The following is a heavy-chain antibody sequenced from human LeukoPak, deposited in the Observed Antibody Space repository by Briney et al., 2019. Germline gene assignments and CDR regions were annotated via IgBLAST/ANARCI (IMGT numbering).Heavy chain of an antibody. CDR2: ISCNNGDT. CDR1: GYTFTSNG. V-gene: IGHV1-18*01. D-gene: IGHD5-18*01. Sequence: ASVKVSCKASGYTFTSNGITWVRQAPGQDLEWVGWISCNNGDTRYAQKFQGRVTVTTDTSTSTAYMELRSLRSDDTAVYYCARDGGTAGYSSGSDYWGQGTLVTVSS. J-gene: IGHJ4*02. CDR3: ARDGGTAGYSSGSDY.